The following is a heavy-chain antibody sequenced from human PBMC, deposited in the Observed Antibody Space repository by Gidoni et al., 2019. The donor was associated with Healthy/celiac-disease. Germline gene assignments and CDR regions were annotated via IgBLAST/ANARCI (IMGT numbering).Heavy chain of an antibody. Sequence: QVQLVQSGAEVKKPGASVKVSCKVSGYTLTELSMHWVRQAPGNGLEWMGGFDPEDGETIYAQKFQGRVTMTEDTSTDTAYMELSSLRSEDTAVYYCATTPHAAVAGTTSRHYYYYGMDVWGQGTTVTVSS. CDR1: GYTLTELS. J-gene: IGHJ6*02. V-gene: IGHV1-24*01. D-gene: IGHD6-19*01. CDR3: ATTPHAAVAGTTSRHYYYYGMDV. CDR2: FDPEDGET.